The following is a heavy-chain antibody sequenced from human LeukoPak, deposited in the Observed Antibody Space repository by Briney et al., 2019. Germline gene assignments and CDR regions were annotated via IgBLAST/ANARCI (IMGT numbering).Heavy chain of an antibody. J-gene: IGHJ4*02. Sequence: SETLSLTCTVSGGSISSYYWSWIRQPPGKGLEWIGYIYYSGSTNYNPSLKSRVTISVDTSKNQFSLKLSSVTAADTAVYYCARREGTIFGVVVDWGQGTLVTVSS. CDR2: IYYSGST. CDR3: ARREGTIFGVVVD. D-gene: IGHD3-3*01. CDR1: GGSISSYY. V-gene: IGHV4-59*12.